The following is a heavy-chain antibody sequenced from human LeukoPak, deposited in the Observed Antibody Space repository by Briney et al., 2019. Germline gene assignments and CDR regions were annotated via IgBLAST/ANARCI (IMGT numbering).Heavy chain of an antibody. CDR2: IRYDGSNK. CDR3: AKDPAYSSSYDFDY. V-gene: IGHV3-30*02. J-gene: IGHJ4*02. CDR1: GFTFSSYG. D-gene: IGHD6-13*01. Sequence: PGGSLRLSCAASGFTFSSYGMHWVRQAPGKGLEWVAFIRYDGSNKYYADSVKGRFTISRDNSKNTLYLQMNSLRAEDTAVYYCAKDPAYSSSYDFDYWGQGTLVTVSS.